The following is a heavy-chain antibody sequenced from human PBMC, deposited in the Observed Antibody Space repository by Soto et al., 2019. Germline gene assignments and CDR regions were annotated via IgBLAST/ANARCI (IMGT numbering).Heavy chain of an antibody. CDR1: GGTFSSYA. Sequence: SVKVSCKASGGTFSSYAISWVRQAPGQGLEWMGGIIPIFGTANYAQKFQGRVTITADESTSTAYMELSSLRSEDTAVYYCARIRLPRRSWTGHWFDPWGQGTLVTVSS. CDR3: ARIRLPRRSWTGHWFDP. J-gene: IGHJ5*02. V-gene: IGHV1-69*13. CDR2: IIPIFGTA. D-gene: IGHD6-13*01.